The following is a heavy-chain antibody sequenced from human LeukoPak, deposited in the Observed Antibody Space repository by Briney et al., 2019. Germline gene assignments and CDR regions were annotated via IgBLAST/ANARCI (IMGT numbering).Heavy chain of an antibody. Sequence: SETLSLTCAVYGGSFSGYYWSWLRQPPGKGLEWIGEINHSGSTNYNPSLKSRVTISVDTSKNQFSLKLSSVTAADTAVYYCARGQVRLALDYWGQGTLVTVSS. V-gene: IGHV4-34*01. J-gene: IGHJ4*02. CDR3: ARGQVRLALDY. CDR2: INHSGST. CDR1: GGSFSGYY. D-gene: IGHD3-10*01.